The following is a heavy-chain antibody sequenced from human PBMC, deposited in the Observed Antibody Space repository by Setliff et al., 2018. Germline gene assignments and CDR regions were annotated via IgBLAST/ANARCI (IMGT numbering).Heavy chain of an antibody. J-gene: IGHJ3*02. Sequence: KPSETLSLTCAVSGYSISSGYYWGWIRQPPGKGLEWIGSIYHSGSTYYNPSLKSRVTISVDTSKNQFSLKLSSVTAADTAVYYCARGFDIWGQGTMVTVSS. CDR1: GYSISSGYY. CDR2: IYHSGST. CDR3: ARGFDI. V-gene: IGHV4-38-2*01.